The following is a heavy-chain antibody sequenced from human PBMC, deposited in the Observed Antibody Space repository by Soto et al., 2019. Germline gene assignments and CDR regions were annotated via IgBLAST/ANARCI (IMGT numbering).Heavy chain of an antibody. D-gene: IGHD2-15*01. CDR2: ISSSSSYI. CDR3: AXXXGLSSYAFDI. CDR1: GFTFSSYS. Sequence: EVQLVESGGGLVKPGGSLRLSCAASGFTFSSYSMNWVRQAPGKGLEWVSSISSSSSYIYYADSVKGRFTISRDNAKNSLXXQMNSLRAEDTAVYXXAXXXGLSSYAFDIWGQGTMVTVSS. J-gene: IGHJ3*02. V-gene: IGHV3-21*01.